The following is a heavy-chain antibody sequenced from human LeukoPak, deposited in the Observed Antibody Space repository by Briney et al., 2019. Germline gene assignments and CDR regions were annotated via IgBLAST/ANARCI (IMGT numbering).Heavy chain of an antibody. Sequence: RGGSLRLSCAASGFTFSPYHMSCGPQAPGKGLEWVNNVKEDGSEIYDVYSVKGQFPIPRDNAKHSLYLQMNSLRAEDTAVYYCASRRQNTAMFDSWGQGTLVTVSS. D-gene: IGHD5-18*01. CDR1: GFTFSPYH. CDR2: VKEDGSEI. J-gene: IGHJ4*02. CDR3: ASRRQNTAMFDS. V-gene: IGHV3-7*01.